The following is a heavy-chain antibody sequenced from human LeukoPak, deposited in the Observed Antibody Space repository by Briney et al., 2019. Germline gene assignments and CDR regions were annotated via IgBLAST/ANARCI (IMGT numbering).Heavy chain of an antibody. V-gene: IGHV3-7*01. CDR2: IKQDGSEK. Sequence: GGSLRLSCAASGFTFSSYWMSWVRQAPGKGLEWVANIKQDGSEKYYVDSVKGRFTISRDNAKNSLYLQMNSLRAEDTAVYYCASGTIFGVVIGSPLDYWGQGTLVTVSS. CDR3: ASGTIFGVVIGSPLDY. CDR1: GFTFSSYW. D-gene: IGHD3-3*01. J-gene: IGHJ4*02.